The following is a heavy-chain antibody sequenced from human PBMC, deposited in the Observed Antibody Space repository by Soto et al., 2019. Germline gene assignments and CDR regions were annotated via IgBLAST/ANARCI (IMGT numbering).Heavy chain of an antibody. CDR3: ARGVKYGAYSRWFDP. V-gene: IGHV1-8*01. CDR1: GYTFTSYD. J-gene: IGHJ5*02. D-gene: IGHD4-17*01. CDR2: MNPNSGNT. Sequence: PSVKVSCKASGYTFTSYDINWVRQATGQGLEYLGWMNPNSGNTGYVQKFQGRVTMTWDSSITTAYMELSSLRSEDTAVYFCARGVKYGAYSRWFDPWGQ.